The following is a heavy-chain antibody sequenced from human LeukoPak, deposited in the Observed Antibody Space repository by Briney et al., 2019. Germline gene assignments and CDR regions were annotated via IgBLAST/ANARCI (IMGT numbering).Heavy chain of an antibody. CDR1: GXAFSFYA. D-gene: IGHD6-19*01. CDR3: AKPISGGLAVTADWFHP. V-gene: IGHV3-23*01. J-gene: IGHJ5*01. Sequence: GGSLRLSWAASGXAFSFYAMSWLRQPPGKGLELVSTINANSGTTSYAASVRGRFTISRDNSKNTLYLQVNTLRADDTATYYCAKPISGGLAVTADWFHPWGQGTLVVVSS. CDR2: INANSGTT.